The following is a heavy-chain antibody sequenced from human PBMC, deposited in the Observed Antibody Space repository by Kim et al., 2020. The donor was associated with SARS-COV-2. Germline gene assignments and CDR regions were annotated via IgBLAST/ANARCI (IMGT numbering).Heavy chain of an antibody. Sequence: EYAASVKGRYTISRDDSKSIAYLQMNSLKTEDTAVYYCTSFLTVSYGMDVWGQGTTVTVSS. J-gene: IGHJ6*02. V-gene: IGHV3-49*02. CDR3: TSFLTVSYGMDV.